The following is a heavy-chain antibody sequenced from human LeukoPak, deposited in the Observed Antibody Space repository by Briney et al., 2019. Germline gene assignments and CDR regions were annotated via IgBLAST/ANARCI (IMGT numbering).Heavy chain of an antibody. Sequence: GWSLRLSCAASGFTFSSYAMHWVRQAPGNGLEYVSAISSNGCSTYYANSVKGRFTVSRDNSKNTLYLQMGSLRAEDMAVYYCARQVVAAHFDYWCQGTLVTVSS. CDR2: ISSNGCST. D-gene: IGHD2-15*01. CDR1: GFTFSSYA. V-gene: IGHV3-64*01. J-gene: IGHJ4*02. CDR3: ARQVVAAHFDY.